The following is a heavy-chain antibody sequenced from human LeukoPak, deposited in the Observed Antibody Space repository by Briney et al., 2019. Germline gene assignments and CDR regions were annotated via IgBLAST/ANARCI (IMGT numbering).Heavy chain of an antibody. CDR2: IIPIFGTA. J-gene: IGHJ4*02. D-gene: IGHD3-9*01. CDR1: GGTFSSYA. Sequence: ASVKVSFKASGGTFSSYAISWVRQAPGQGLEWMGGIIPIFGTANYAQKFQGRVTVTADESTSTAYMELSSLRSEDTAVYYCARTPGYFDWLFFLDYWGQGTLVTVSS. V-gene: IGHV1-69*13. CDR3: ARTPGYFDWLFFLDY.